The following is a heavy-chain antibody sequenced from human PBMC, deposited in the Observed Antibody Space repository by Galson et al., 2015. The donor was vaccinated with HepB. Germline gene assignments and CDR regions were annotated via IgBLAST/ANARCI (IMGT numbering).Heavy chain of an antibody. CDR1: GFTFSSYS. D-gene: IGHD7-27*01. J-gene: IGHJ4*02. CDR2: ISSSSSYI. V-gene: IGHV3-21*01. CDR3: ASNWGRLPATTFL. Sequence: SLRLSCAASGFTFSSYSMNWVRQAPGKGLEWVSSISSSSSYIYYADSVKGRFTISRDNAKNSLYLQMNSLRAEDTAVYYCASNWGRLPATTFLWGQGTLVTVSS.